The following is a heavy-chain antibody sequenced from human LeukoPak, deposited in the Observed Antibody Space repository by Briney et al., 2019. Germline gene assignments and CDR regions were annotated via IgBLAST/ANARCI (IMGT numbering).Heavy chain of an antibody. CDR1: GGSISSGGYS. Sequence: PSETLSLTCAVSGGSISSGGYSWGWIRQPPGKGLEWIGSIYYSGSTYYNPSLKSRVTISVDTSKNQFSLKLSSVTAADTAVYYCARVGRITMIVVVITDAFDIWGQGTMVTVSS. CDR3: ARVGRITMIVVVITDAFDI. V-gene: IGHV4-39*07. J-gene: IGHJ3*02. CDR2: IYYSGST. D-gene: IGHD3-22*01.